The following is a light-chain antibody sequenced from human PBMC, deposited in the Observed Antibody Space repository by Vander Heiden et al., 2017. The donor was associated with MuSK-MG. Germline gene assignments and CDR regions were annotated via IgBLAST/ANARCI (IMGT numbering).Light chain of an antibody. CDR3: EVWDTNTYV. V-gene: IGLV3-1*01. J-gene: IGLJ1*01. Sequence: SNELTQPPSVPVSPGQTASITCSGNNLGDKYVSWYQQKPGQSPLLIIYQDNKRPSGSPDRFSVSSSGNTATLTISGTQAVDEADYYCEVWDTNTYVFGTATEVSVL. CDR2: QDN. CDR1: NLGDKY.